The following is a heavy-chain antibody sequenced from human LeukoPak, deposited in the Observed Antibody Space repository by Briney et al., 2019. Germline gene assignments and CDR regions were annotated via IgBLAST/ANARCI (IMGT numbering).Heavy chain of an antibody. Sequence: PGGSPRLSGAASGFTYSSYGMHWVRQAPGKGLEWLGRIKSKPDDGTTDYAAPVKGRFTISRDDSQNTVYLQMNSLKTEDTAMYYCTTGGYYFPYWGQGTLVTVSS. D-gene: IGHD3-10*01. J-gene: IGHJ4*02. CDR1: GFTYSSYG. CDR2: IKSKPDDGTT. V-gene: IGHV3-15*01. CDR3: TTGGYYFPY.